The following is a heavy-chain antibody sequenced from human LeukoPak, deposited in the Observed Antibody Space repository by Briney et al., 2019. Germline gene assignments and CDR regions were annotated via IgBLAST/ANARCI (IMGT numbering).Heavy chain of an antibody. D-gene: IGHD2-15*01. CDR2: INHSGST. CDR3: ARASGGSCYGY. J-gene: IGHJ4*02. Sequence: SETLSLTCAVYGGSFSGYYWSGIRQPPGKGLEWIGEINHSGSTNYNPSLKSRVTISVDTSKNQFSLKLSSVTAADTAVYYCARASGGSCYGYWGQGTLVTVSS. CDR1: GGSFSGYY. V-gene: IGHV4-34*01.